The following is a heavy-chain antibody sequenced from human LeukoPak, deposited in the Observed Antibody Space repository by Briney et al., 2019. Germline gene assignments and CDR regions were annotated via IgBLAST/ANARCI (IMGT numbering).Heavy chain of an antibody. CDR3: AKGPAAGHYYYYYGMDV. J-gene: IGHJ6*02. V-gene: IGHV3-43*02. CDR1: GFTFDDYA. CDR2: ISGDGGST. D-gene: IGHD6-13*01. Sequence: GGSLRLSCAASGFTFDDYAMRWVRQAPGKGLEWVSLISGDGGSTYYADSVKGRFTISRDNSKNSLYLQMNSLRTEDTALYYCAKGPAAGHYYYYYGMDVWGQGTTVTVSS.